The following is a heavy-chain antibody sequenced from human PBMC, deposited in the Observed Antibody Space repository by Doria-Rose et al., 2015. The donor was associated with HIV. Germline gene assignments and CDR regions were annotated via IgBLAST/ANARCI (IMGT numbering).Heavy chain of an antibody. D-gene: IGHD6-13*01. CDR1: GVSLSSPGVG. J-gene: IGHJ4*02. CDR2: IFSDDER. V-gene: IGHV2-26*01. CDR3: ARIKSSRWYHKYYFDF. Sequence: SGPVLVKPTETLTLTCTVSGVSLSSPGVGVSWIRQPPGKALEWLANIFSDDERSYKTSLKSRLNISRGTSKSQVVLTMTGMDPVDTATYYCARIKSSRWYHKYYFDFWGQGTLVIVSA.